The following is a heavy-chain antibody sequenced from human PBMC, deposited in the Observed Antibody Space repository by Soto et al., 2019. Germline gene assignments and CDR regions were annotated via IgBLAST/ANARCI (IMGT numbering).Heavy chain of an antibody. D-gene: IGHD6-13*01. J-gene: IGHJ6*02. CDR3: ARLHSHSRDGQDV. Sequence: GSSVKVSCKASGGSFTYTLSWVRQAPGQGLEWMGGIIPIFGTTNYAQKFQDRVTITADGSTKTAYMELNTLTSEDPAVYYCARLHSHSRDGQDVWGPGTTVTGS. V-gene: IGHV1-69*13. CDR2: IIPIFGTT. CDR1: GGSFTYT.